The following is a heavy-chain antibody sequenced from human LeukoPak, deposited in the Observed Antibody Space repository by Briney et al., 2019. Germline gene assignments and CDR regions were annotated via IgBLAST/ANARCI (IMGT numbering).Heavy chain of an antibody. J-gene: IGHJ4*02. CDR2: INPNSGGT. Sequence: ASVKVSCKASGYTFTGYYMHWVRQAPGQGLEWMGWINPNSGGTNYAQKFQGRVTMTRDTSISTAYMELSRLRSDDTAVYYCSSWNDVLASLDYWGQGTLVTVSS. V-gene: IGHV1-2*02. D-gene: IGHD1-1*01. CDR3: SSWNDVLASLDY. CDR1: GYTFTGYY.